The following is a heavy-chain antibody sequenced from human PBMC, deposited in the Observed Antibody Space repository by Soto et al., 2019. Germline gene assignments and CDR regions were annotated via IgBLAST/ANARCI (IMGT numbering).Heavy chain of an antibody. CDR1: GFTFSSYA. Sequence: EVQLVESGGGLVQPGGSLRLSCAASGFTFSSYAMQWVRQAPVKGLEYVSTISSNGGSTCYANSVKGRFTISRDNSKNTLYLQVGSLRADDMAVYYCARDLAGYSSYAFDYWGQGTLVTVSS. D-gene: IGHD5-12*01. CDR2: ISSNGGST. J-gene: IGHJ4*02. V-gene: IGHV3-64*01. CDR3: ARDLAGYSSYAFDY.